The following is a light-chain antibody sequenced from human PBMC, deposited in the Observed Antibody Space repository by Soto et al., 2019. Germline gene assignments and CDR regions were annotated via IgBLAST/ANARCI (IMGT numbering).Light chain of an antibody. V-gene: IGKV3-20*01. CDR3: QQYGSSPFS. CDR1: QSVSGSC. CDR2: GAS. Sequence: EIVLTQSPGTLSLSPGERATLSCRASQSVSGSCLAWDQQKPGQAPRLLTYGASSRATGIPDRFSGSGSGTDLTLTISRLEPEDFAVYYCQQYGSSPFSFGPGTVVDIK. J-gene: IGKJ3*01.